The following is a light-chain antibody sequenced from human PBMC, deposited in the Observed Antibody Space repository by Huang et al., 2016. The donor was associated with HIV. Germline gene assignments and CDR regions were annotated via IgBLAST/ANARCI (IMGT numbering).Light chain of an antibody. CDR1: QTILYSSKNKNY. J-gene: IGKJ4*01. CDR3: QQYFETPLT. CDR2: WAS. Sequence: DIVMTQSPDSLAVSLGERDTVKFKYSQTILYSSKNKNYLDWYQQKPRQPPKLLIYWASTPESGVPDRFSGSGSGTDFTLTISSLQAEDVAVYYCQQYFETPLTFGGGTKVEIK. V-gene: IGKV4-1*01.